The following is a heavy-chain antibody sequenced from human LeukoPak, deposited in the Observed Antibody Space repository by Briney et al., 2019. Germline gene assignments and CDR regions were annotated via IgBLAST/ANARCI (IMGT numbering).Heavy chain of an antibody. V-gene: IGHV3-64D*06. Sequence: GSLRLSCSASGFTFSSYAMHWVRQAPGKGLEYVSAISSNGGSTYYADSVKGRFTISRDNSKNTLYLQMSSLRAEDTAVYYCVKSSGVAAAGTELYYYYRMDVWGKGTTVTVSS. D-gene: IGHD6-13*01. J-gene: IGHJ6*04. CDR3: VKSSGVAAAGTELYYYYRMDV. CDR2: ISSNGGST. CDR1: GFTFSSYA.